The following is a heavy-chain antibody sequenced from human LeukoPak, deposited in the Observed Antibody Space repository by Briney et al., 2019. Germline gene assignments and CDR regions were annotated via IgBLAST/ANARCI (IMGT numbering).Heavy chain of an antibody. D-gene: IGHD3-3*01. Sequence: GASVKVSCKASGYTFTSYAMHWVRQAPGQRPEWMGWINAGNGNTKYSQKFQGRVTVTRDTSASTAYMELSSLRSEDTAVYYCARLEVFPAAEYFQHWGQGTLVTVSS. J-gene: IGHJ1*01. CDR1: GYTFTSYA. CDR2: INAGNGNT. CDR3: ARLEVFPAAEYFQH. V-gene: IGHV1-3*01.